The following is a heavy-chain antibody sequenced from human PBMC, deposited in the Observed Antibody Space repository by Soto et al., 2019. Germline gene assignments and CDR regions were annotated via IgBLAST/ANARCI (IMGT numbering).Heavy chain of an antibody. Sequence: GGSLRLSCAASGFTFSNAWMSWVRQAPEKGLEWVGRIKSKTDGGTTDYAALVKGRFTISRDDSKNTLYLQMNSLKTEDTAVYYCTTDSGTTALDAFDIWGQGTMVTVSS. CDR3: TTDSGTTALDAFDI. D-gene: IGHD1-1*01. J-gene: IGHJ3*02. CDR1: GFTFSNAW. CDR2: IKSKTDGGTT. V-gene: IGHV3-15*01.